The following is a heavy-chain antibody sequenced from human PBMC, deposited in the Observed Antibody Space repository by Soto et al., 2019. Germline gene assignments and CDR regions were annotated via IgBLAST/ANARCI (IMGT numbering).Heavy chain of an antibody. D-gene: IGHD3-16*01. J-gene: IGHJ4*02. Sequence: SETLSLTCAVSGVSITTNGYSWSWIRQPPGKGLEWIGYIYPSGTIFYNPSLNSRVTISADTSNNQFSLKLTSVTAADTAVYFCATYTAFAKYYFDYWGRGTLVTVSS. V-gene: IGHV4-30-2*01. CDR2: IYPSGTI. CDR3: ATYTAFAKYYFDY. CDR1: GVSITTNGYS.